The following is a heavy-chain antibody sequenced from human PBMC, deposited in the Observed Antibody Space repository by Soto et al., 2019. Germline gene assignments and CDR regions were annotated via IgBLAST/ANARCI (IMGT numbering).Heavy chain of an antibody. Sequence: EVQLVESGGGLVQPGGSLRLSCAASGFTVSSNYMSWVRQAPGKGLEWVSVIYSGGSTYYADSVKGRFTISRDNSKNTLYLQMNGLRAEDTAVYYCARDNDFLTIFDYWGQGTLVTLSS. V-gene: IGHV3-66*01. J-gene: IGHJ4*02. D-gene: IGHD1-1*01. CDR2: IYSGGST. CDR3: ARDNDFLTIFDY. CDR1: GFTVSSNY.